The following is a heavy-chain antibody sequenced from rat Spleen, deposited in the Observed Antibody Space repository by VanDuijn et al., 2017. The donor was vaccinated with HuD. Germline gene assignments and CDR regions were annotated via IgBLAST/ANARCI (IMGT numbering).Heavy chain of an antibody. Sequence: QVQLKESGPGLVQSSQTLSLICTVSGFSLISHSVHWVRQPPGKGLEWMGGLWGDGSTDFNSALKSRLSISRDTSKSQVFLKMNSLQTEDTAIYFCASQYYYDGYYRDYWGQGVMVTVSS. CDR3: ASQYYYDGYYRDY. CDR1: GFSLISHS. D-gene: IGHD1-12*03. J-gene: IGHJ2*01. CDR2: LWGDGST. V-gene: IGHV2-1*01.